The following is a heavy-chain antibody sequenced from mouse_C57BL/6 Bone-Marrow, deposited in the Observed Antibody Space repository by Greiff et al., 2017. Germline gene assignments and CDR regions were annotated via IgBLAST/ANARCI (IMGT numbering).Heavy chain of an antibody. CDR3: ARDRGQLRLNYVDY. V-gene: IGHV5-4*01. D-gene: IGHD3-2*02. CDR2: ISDGGSYT. J-gene: IGHJ2*01. Sequence: EVQVVESGGGLVKPGGSLKLSCAASGFTFSSYAMSWVRQTPEKRLEWVATISDGGSYTYYPDNVKGRFTISRDNAKNNLYLQRSHLKSEDTAMYYCARDRGQLRLNYVDYWGQGTTLTVSS. CDR1: GFTFSSYA.